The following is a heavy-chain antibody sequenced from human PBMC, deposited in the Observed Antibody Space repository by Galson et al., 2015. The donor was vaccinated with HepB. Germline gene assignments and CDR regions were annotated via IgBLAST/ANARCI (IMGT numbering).Heavy chain of an antibody. CDR1: GFTFSSYW. CDR3: ARVRKLERDAFDI. J-gene: IGHJ3*02. Sequence: SLRLSCAASGFTFSSYWMHWVRQAPGKGLVWVSRIISDGSSTSYADSVKGRFTISRDNAKNTLYLQMNSLRAEDTAVYYCARVRKLERDAFDIWGQGTMATASS. V-gene: IGHV3-74*01. D-gene: IGHD1-1*01. CDR2: IISDGSST.